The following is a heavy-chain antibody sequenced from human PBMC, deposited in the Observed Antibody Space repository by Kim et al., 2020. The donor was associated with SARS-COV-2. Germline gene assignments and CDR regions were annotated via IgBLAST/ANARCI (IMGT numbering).Heavy chain of an antibody. D-gene: IGHD3-22*01. V-gene: IGHV1-24*01. CDR1: GYTLTELS. CDR3: ATDSNYYDSSGYRISYYYGMDV. Sequence: ASVKVSCKVSGYTLTELSMHWVRQAHGKGLEWMGGFDPEDGETIYAQKFQGRVTMTEDTSTDTAYMELSSLRSEDTAVYYCATDSNYYDSSGYRISYYYGMDVWGQGTTVTVSS. J-gene: IGHJ6*02. CDR2: FDPEDGET.